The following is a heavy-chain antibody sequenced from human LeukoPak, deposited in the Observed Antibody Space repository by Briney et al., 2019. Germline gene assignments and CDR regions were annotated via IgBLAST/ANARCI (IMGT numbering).Heavy chain of an antibody. CDR3: AMPVVGATTPEHLETLIFDY. J-gene: IGHJ4*02. D-gene: IGHD2-15*01. V-gene: IGHV3-21*01. CDR2: ISSSSSYI. Sequence: PGGSLRLSCAASGFTFSSYSMNWVRQAPGKGLEWVSSISSSSSYIYYADSVKGRFTISRDNAKNSLYLQMNSLRAEDTAVYYCAMPVVGATTPEHLETLIFDYWGQGTLVTVSS. CDR1: GFTFSSYS.